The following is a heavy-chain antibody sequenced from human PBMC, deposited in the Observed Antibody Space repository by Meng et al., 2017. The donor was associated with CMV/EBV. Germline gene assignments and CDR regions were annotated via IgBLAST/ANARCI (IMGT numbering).Heavy chain of an antibody. D-gene: IGHD3-10*01. CDR1: GFTFSSYA. J-gene: IGHJ6*02. CDR2: ISYDGSNK. Sequence: GGSLRLSCAASGFTFSSYAMHWIRQAPGKGLEWVAVISYDGSNKYYADSVKGRFTISRDNSKNTLYLQMNSLRAEDTAVYYCAGESLSGFGELLWGVLGMDVWGQGTTVTVSS. CDR3: AGESLSGFGELLWGVLGMDV. V-gene: IGHV3-30-3*01.